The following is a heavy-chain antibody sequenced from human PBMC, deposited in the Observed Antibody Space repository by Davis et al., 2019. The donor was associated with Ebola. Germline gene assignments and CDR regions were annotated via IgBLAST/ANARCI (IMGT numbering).Heavy chain of an antibody. J-gene: IGHJ4*02. CDR3: AKESSSSWFYFDY. D-gene: IGHD6-13*01. CDR1: GFTFSDYY. Sequence: PGGSLRLSCAASGFTFSDYYMSWIRQAPGKGLEWVSYISSSGGTIYYADSVKGRFTISRDNAKNSLYLQMNSLRAEDTAIYYCAKESSSSWFYFDYWGQGALVTVSS. V-gene: IGHV3-11*04. CDR2: ISSSGGTI.